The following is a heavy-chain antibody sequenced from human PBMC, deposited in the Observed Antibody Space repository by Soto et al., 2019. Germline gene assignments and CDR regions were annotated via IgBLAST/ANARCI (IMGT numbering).Heavy chain of an antibody. D-gene: IGHD1-1*01. CDR2: IYYSGST. CDR1: GGSISSYY. CDR3: ARLQYTFDY. V-gene: IGHV4-59*08. J-gene: IGHJ4*02. Sequence: SETLSLTCTVSGGSISSYYWSWIRQPPGKGLEWIGYIYYSGSTNYNPSLKSRVTISVDTSKNQFSLKLSSVTAADTAVYYCARLQYTFDYWGRGTLVTGSS.